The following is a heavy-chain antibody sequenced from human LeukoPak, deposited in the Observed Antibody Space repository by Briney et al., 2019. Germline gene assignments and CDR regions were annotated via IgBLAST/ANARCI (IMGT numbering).Heavy chain of an antibody. J-gene: IGHJ3*02. V-gene: IGHV1-18*04. CDR3: ARSGWGSSWSDAFDI. CDR2: ISAYNGNT. D-gene: IGHD6-13*01. Sequence: GASVKVSCKASGYTFTGYYMHWVRQAPGQGLEWTGWISAYNGNTNYAQNLQGRVSMTTDTSTTTTYMELRSLRSDDTALYYCARSGWGSSWSDAFDIWGQGTMVTVSS. CDR1: GYTFTGYY.